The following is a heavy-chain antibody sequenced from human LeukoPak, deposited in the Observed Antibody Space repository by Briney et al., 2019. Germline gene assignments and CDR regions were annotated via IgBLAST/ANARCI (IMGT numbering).Heavy chain of an antibody. CDR2: INNDGSST. CDR3: ARVRGGDTKDFDY. D-gene: IGHD2-8*01. CDR1: GFTFSSYW. Sequence: PGGSLRLSCAASGFTFSSYWIHWVRQVPGKGLVWVSHINNDGSSTSYADSVKGRFTISRDNAKNTLYLQMNSLRDEDTAVYYCARVRGGDTKDFDYWGQGTLVTVSS. V-gene: IGHV3-74*01. J-gene: IGHJ4*02.